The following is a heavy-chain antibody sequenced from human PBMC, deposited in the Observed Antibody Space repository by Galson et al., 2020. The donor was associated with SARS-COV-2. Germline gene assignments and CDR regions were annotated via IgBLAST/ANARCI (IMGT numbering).Heavy chain of an antibody. CDR3: ARGIGAVAAGRFDP. J-gene: IGHJ5*02. D-gene: IGHD6-19*01. V-gene: IGHV3-21*01. CDR2: ISSSSSYI. Sequence: KIGESLKISCAASGFTFSSYSMNWVRQAPGKGLEWVSSISSSSSYIYYADSVKGRFTISRDNAKNSLYLQMNSLRAEDTAVYYCARGIGAVAAGRFDPWGQGTLVTVSS. CDR1: GFTFSSYS.